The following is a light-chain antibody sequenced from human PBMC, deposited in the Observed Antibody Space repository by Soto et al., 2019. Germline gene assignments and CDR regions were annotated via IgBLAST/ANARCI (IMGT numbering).Light chain of an antibody. CDR1: QSVSSN. CDR3: QQYNSWPPGLT. CDR2: GAS. J-gene: IGKJ4*01. V-gene: IGKV3-15*01. Sequence: EIVMTQSPATLSVSPGERATLSCRASQSVSSNLAWYQQKPGQAPRLLIYGASTRATGIPARFSGSGSGTEVTLTINCLQSEDFAVYYCQQYNSWPPGLTFGGGTKVEIK.